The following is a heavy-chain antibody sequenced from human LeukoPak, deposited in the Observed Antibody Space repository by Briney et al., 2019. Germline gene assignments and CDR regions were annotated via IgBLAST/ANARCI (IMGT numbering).Heavy chain of an antibody. D-gene: IGHD6-13*01. CDR3: ARGDGAAGRVFDY. Sequence: ASVKVSCKASGYTFTSFYIYWVRQAPGQGLEWMGIINPSGSSTNYAQKFQGRVTMTGDTSTSTVYMELSSLGSEDTAVYYCARGDGAAGRVFDYWGQGTLVNVPS. J-gene: IGHJ4*02. V-gene: IGHV1-46*01. CDR2: INPSGSST. CDR1: GYTFTSFY.